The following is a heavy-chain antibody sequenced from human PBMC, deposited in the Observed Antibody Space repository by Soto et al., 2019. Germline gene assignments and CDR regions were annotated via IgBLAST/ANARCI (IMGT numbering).Heavy chain of an antibody. CDR3: ARDGYYYDSSGYYGDAY. Sequence: ASVKVSCKASGYTFTSYGISWVRQAPGQGLEWMGWISAYNGNTNYAQKLQGRVTMTTDTSTSTAYMELRSLRSDDTAVYYCARDGYYYDSSGYYGDAYRGKGTLVTVSS. V-gene: IGHV1-18*04. CDR1: GYTFTSYG. CDR2: ISAYNGNT. D-gene: IGHD3-22*01. J-gene: IGHJ4*02.